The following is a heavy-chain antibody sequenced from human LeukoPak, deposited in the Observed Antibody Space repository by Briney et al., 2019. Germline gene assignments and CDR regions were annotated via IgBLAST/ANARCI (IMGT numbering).Heavy chain of an antibody. J-gene: IGHJ4*02. D-gene: IGHD1-26*01. CDR1: GLTFSSYE. CDR3: ARDRYGVRSGSYDY. V-gene: IGHV3-48*03. Sequence: GGSLRLSCAASGLTFSSYEMNWVRQAPGKGLEWVSYISSSASIIYYSDSVKGRFTISRDNAKNSLYLQMNSLRDEDTAVYYCARDRYGVRSGSYDYWGQGTLVTVSS. CDR2: ISSSASII.